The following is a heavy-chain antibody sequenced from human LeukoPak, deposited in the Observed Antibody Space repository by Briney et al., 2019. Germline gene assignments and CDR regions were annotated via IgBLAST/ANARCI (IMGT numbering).Heavy chain of an antibody. CDR3: AKSLISSSWYQGGPYYMDV. CDR1: GFTFSSYG. Sequence: GGSLRLSCAASGFTFSSYGMHWVRQAPGKGLEWVAFIRYDGSNKYYADSVKGRFTISRDNSKNTLYLQMNSLRAEDTAVYYCAKSLISSSWYQGGPYYMDVWGKGTTVTISS. V-gene: IGHV3-30*02. D-gene: IGHD6-13*01. CDR2: IRYDGSNK. J-gene: IGHJ6*03.